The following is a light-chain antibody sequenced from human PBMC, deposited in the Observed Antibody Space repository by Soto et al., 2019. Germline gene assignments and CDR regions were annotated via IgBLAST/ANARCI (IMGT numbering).Light chain of an antibody. CDR3: QQRGNWPLT. CDR1: QSVSSF. Sequence: EIVLTQSPATLSLSPGERATLSCRASQSVSSFLAWYQQKPGQAPRLLMYDASNRATGIPARFSGSGSGTDFTLTISSLEPEDFAVYYCQQRGNWPLTFGQGTKVDIK. J-gene: IGKJ1*01. V-gene: IGKV3-11*01. CDR2: DAS.